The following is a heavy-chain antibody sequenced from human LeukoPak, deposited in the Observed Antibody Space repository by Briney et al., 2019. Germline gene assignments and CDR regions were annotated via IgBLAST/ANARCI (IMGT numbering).Heavy chain of an antibody. CDR1: GFTFSSYA. V-gene: IGHV3-74*01. J-gene: IGHJ4*02. CDR2: INTDGSST. D-gene: IGHD3-3*01. Sequence: GGSLRLSCAASGFTFSSYAMSWVRQAPGKGLVWVSRINTDGSSTSYADSVKGRFTISRDNAKNTLYLQMNSLRAEDTAVYYCARGTRLDFWSGLVDYWGQGTLVTVSS. CDR3: ARGTRLDFWSGLVDY.